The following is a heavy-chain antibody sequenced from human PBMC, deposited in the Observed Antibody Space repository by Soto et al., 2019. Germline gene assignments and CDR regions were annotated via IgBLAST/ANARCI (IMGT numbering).Heavy chain of an antibody. Sequence: GGSLRLSCAASGFTFSTYGMHWVRQAPGKGLEWVAAMSYDGTKQYYVDSVKGRFTISRDNSRNTLFLQLNSLRDEDTAVYYCAKEYGSTWIDHWGQGTPVTSPQ. CDR3: AKEYGSTWIDH. CDR1: GFTFSTYG. CDR2: MSYDGTKQ. D-gene: IGHD6-13*01. V-gene: IGHV3-30*18. J-gene: IGHJ4*02.